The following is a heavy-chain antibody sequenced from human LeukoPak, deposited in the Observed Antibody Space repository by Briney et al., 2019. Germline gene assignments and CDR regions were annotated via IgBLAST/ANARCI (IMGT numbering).Heavy chain of an antibody. CDR1: GFTYSSHN. D-gene: IGHD3-22*01. CDR2: IWYDGSNK. Sequence: GGSLRLSCAASGFTYSSHNMHWVRQAPGKGLEWVAVIWYDGSNKYYADSVKGRFTISRDNSKNTLYLQMNSLRAEDTAVYYCARDLPHYYDSSGSQYYYGMDVWGQGTTVTVSS. V-gene: IGHV3-33*08. CDR3: ARDLPHYYDSSGSQYYYGMDV. J-gene: IGHJ6*02.